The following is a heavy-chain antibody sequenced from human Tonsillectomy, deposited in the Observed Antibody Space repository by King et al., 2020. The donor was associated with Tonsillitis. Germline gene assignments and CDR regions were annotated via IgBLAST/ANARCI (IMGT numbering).Heavy chain of an antibody. D-gene: IGHD4-17*01. CDR2: FYYIGNT. Sequence: QLQLQESGPGLVKPSETLSLTCAVSGGSISSSAYYWCLIRQPPGKGLEWIGSFYYIGNTSYNPSLKSRVTISVDTSKNQFSLSLTSVTAADTAVYYCARDYGLNWGQGTLVTVSS. CDR3: ARDYGLN. J-gene: IGHJ4*02. CDR1: GGSISSSAYY. V-gene: IGHV4-39*01.